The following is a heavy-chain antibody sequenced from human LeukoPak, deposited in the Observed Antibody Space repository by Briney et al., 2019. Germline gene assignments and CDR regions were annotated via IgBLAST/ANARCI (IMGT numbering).Heavy chain of an antibody. CDR1: GFTFSSYW. CDR3: ARVKGVAVAATGFDS. V-gene: IGHV3-21*01. CDR2: ISGSSAYI. Sequence: GGSLRLSCAASGFTFSSYWMSWVRQAPGKGLEWVSSISGSSAYIYYADSVKGRFTISRDNAKNSLYLQMNSLRADDTAVYYCARVKGVAVAATGFDSWGQGTLVTVSS. J-gene: IGHJ4*02. D-gene: IGHD6-19*01.